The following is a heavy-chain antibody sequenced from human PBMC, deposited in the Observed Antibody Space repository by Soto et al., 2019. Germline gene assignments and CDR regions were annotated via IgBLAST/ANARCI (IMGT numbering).Heavy chain of an antibody. J-gene: IGHJ3*02. CDR1: GGTFSSYA. V-gene: IGHV1-69*01. CDR3: AIDLAYCSSTSCFNPGAFDI. D-gene: IGHD2-2*01. Sequence: QVQLVQSGAEVKKPGSSVKVSCKASGGTFSSYAISWVRQAPGQGLEWMGGIIPIFGTANYAQKFQGRVTITADESTSTAYMELSSLRSEDTAVYYCAIDLAYCSSTSCFNPGAFDIWGQGTMVTVSS. CDR2: IIPIFGTA.